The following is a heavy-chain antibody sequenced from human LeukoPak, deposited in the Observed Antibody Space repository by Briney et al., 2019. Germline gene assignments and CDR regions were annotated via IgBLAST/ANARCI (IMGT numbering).Heavy chain of an antibody. Sequence: GGSLRLSCAASGFTFSSYGMHLVSQAPGKGLEWVTFIRYDGSNKYYTDSVKARFTISRDNSKNTLYLQMNSLRAEDTAVYYCAKDRDRIAATGTLDYWGQGTLVTVSS. V-gene: IGHV3-30*02. J-gene: IGHJ4*02. CDR1: GFTFSSYG. D-gene: IGHD6-13*01. CDR2: IRYDGSNK. CDR3: AKDRDRIAATGTLDY.